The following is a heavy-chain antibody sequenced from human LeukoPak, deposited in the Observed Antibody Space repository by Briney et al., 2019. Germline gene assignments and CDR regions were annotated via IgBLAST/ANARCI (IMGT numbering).Heavy chain of an antibody. CDR1: GYTFTSYY. CDR3: AVVVSKDFDY. Sequence: ASVKVSCKASGYTFTSYYMHWVRQATGQGLEWMGWTNPNSGNTGYAQKFQGRVTMTRNTSISTAYMELSSLRSEDTAVYYCAVVVSKDFDYWGQGTLVTVSS. J-gene: IGHJ4*02. CDR2: TNPNSGNT. V-gene: IGHV1-8*02. D-gene: IGHD3-22*01.